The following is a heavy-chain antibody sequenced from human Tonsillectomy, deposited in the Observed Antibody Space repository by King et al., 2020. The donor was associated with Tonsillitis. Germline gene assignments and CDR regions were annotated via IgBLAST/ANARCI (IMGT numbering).Heavy chain of an antibody. CDR1: GFTFSSYG. D-gene: IGHD3-22*01. J-gene: IGHJ6*02. CDR3: ARDGRETAYYYDSSGYYGMDV. V-gene: IGHV3-33*01. CDR2: IWYDGSNK. Sequence: VQLVESGGGVVQPGRSLRLSCAASGFTFSSYGMHWVRQAPGKGLEWVAVIWYDGSNKYYADSVKGRFTISRDNSKNTLNLQMNSLRAEDTAVYYCARDGRETAYYYDSSGYYGMDVWGQGTTVTVSS.